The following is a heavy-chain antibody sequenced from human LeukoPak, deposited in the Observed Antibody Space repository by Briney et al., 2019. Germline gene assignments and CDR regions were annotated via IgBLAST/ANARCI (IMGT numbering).Heavy chain of an antibody. Sequence: KRGESLKISCKGSGYSFTSYWIGWVRQMPGKGLGWMGIIYPGDSDTRYSPSFQGQVTISADTSISTAYLQWSSLKASDTAMYYCARRRYCSSTSCYEGAFDLWGQGTMVTVSS. CDR1: GYSFTSYW. J-gene: IGHJ3*01. D-gene: IGHD2-2*01. CDR2: IYPGDSDT. CDR3: ARRRYCSSTSCYEGAFDL. V-gene: IGHV5-51*01.